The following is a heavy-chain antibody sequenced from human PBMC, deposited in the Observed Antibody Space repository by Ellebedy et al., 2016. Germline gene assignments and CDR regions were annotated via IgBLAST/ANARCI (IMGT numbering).Heavy chain of an antibody. D-gene: IGHD2-15*01. Sequence: GGSLRLXXAASGFSLTNYDMNWVRQAPGKGLEWVANIFPSGQTTYYADSVKGRFTISRDISTNTLSLQMTRLRTEDTALYYCARGPRGRPLDYWGQGALVTVSS. V-gene: IGHV3-23*01. CDR1: GFSLTNYD. CDR3: ARGPRGRPLDY. J-gene: IGHJ4*02. CDR2: IFPSGQTT.